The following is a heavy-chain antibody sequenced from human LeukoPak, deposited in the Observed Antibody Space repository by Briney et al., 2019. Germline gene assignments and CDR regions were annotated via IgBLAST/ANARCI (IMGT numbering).Heavy chain of an antibody. CDR2: IYTSGST. Sequence: PSETLSLTCAVYGGSFSGYYWSWIRQPPGKGLEWIGRIYTSGSTNYNPSLKSRVTMSVDTSKNQFSLKLSSVTAADTAVYYCARDPYCSGGSCLSYFDYWGQGTLVTVSS. V-gene: IGHV4-59*10. J-gene: IGHJ4*02. D-gene: IGHD2-15*01. CDR3: ARDPYCSGGSCLSYFDY. CDR1: GGSFSGYY.